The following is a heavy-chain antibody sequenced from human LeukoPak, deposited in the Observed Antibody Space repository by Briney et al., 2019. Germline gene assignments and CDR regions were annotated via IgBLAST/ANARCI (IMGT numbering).Heavy chain of an antibody. V-gene: IGHV3-48*03. D-gene: IGHD1-14*01. Sequence: GGSLRLSCAASGFTFSNYETTWVRQAPGKGLEWVSYISSSGSTMYYADSVKGRLTISRDNAKNSLYLQMNSLRAEDTAVYYCARDQTNIFDYWGQGTLVTVSS. CDR1: GFTFSNYE. CDR3: ARDQTNIFDY. J-gene: IGHJ4*02. CDR2: ISSSGSTM.